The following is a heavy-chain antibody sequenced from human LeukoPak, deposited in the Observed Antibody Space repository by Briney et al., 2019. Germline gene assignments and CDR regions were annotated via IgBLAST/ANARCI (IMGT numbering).Heavy chain of an antibody. CDR2: INPNSGGT. D-gene: IGHD3-16*01. V-gene: IGHV1-2*02. CDR1: GYTFTSYG. J-gene: IGHJ5*02. Sequence: PLASVKVSCKASGYTFTSYGISWVRQAPGQGLEWMGWINPNSGGTNYAQKFQGRVTMTRDTSIGTAYMELSSLTSDDTAVYYCATMYYPEIDPWGQGTLVTVSS. CDR3: ATMYYPEIDP.